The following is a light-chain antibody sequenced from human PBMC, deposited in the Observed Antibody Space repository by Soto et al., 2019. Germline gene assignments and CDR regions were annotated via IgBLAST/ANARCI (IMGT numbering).Light chain of an antibody. CDR3: QQYNSSPLT. Sequence: DIQVTQSPSTLSASVGDRVTITCRANQSISSWLAWYQQKPGKAPELLIYEASSLQSGVPSRFSGSGSGTEFTLTISSLQPDDFATYYCQQYNSSPLTFGGGTKVDIK. CDR1: QSISSW. J-gene: IGKJ4*01. CDR2: EAS. V-gene: IGKV1-5*01.